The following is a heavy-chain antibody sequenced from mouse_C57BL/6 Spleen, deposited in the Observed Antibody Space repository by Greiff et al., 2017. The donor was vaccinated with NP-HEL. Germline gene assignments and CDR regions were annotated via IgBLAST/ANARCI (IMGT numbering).Heavy chain of an antibody. CDR1: GFTFSDYG. J-gene: IGHJ1*03. V-gene: IGHV5-17*01. CDR2: ISSGSSTI. CDR3: ARRESSWYFDV. Sequence: DVQLVESGGGLVKPGGSLKLSCAASGFTFSDYGMHWVRQAPEKGLEWVAYISSGSSTIYYADTVKGRFTISRDNAKNTLFLQMTSLRSEDTAMYYCARRESSWYFDVWGTGTTVTVSS.